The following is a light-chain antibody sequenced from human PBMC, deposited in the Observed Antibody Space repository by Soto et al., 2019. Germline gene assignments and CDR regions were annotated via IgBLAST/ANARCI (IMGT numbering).Light chain of an antibody. Sequence: ETVMTQSPATLSVSPGERATLSCRASQSVSSYLAWYQQKPGQAPRLLISGASTGATGIPARFSGSGSGTEFTLTISSLEPEDFAVYYCQQRVNWPSITFGQGTRLEI. J-gene: IGKJ5*01. CDR2: GAS. V-gene: IGKV3-11*01. CDR1: QSVSSY. CDR3: QQRVNWPSIT.